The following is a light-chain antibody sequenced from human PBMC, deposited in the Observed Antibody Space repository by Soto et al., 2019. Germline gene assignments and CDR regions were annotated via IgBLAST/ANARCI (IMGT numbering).Light chain of an antibody. Sequence: IVMTQSPATLSMSPGERATLSCRASQSLNRDLAWYQQKPGQSPRLLIFGASIRATGIPARFSGSGSGTEFTLTISSLQPDDFATYYCQHYNSYSEAFGQGTKVDI. V-gene: IGKV3-15*01. CDR3: QHYNSYSEA. CDR2: GAS. J-gene: IGKJ1*01. CDR1: QSLNRD.